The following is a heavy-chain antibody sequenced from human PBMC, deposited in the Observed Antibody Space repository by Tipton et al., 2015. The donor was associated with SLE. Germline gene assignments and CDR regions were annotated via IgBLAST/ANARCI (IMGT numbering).Heavy chain of an antibody. CDR2: IFYSGST. CDR3: ARVRSSSWGYYYYYMDV. J-gene: IGHJ6*03. CDR1: GGSISSGGYY. V-gene: IGHV4-31*11. Sequence: TLSLTCAVSGGSISSGGYYWSWIRQHPGKGLEWIGYIFYSGSTYYNPSLKSRVTISVDTSKNQFSLKLSSVTAADTSVYYCARVRSSSWGYYYYYMDVWGKGTMVTVSS. D-gene: IGHD6-6*01.